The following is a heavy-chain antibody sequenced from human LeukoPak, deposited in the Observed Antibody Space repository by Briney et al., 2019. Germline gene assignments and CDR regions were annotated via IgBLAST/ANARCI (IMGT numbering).Heavy chain of an antibody. CDR2: INPNSGGT. CDR1: GYTFTGYH. V-gene: IGHV1-2*02. CDR3: ARRVLGYCSGGSCPYYYYYMDV. Sequence: ASVKVSCKASGYTFTGYHMHWVRQAPGQGLQWMGWINPNSGGTNYAQKFQGRVTMTRDTSISTAYMELSRLRSDDTAVYYCARRVLGYCSGGSCPYYYYYMDVWGKGTTVTISS. D-gene: IGHD2-15*01. J-gene: IGHJ6*03.